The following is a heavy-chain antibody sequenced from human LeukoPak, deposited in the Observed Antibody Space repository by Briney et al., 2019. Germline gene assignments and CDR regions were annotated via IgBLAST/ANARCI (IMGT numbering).Heavy chain of an antibody. J-gene: IGHJ5*02. Sequence: ASVKASCKASGYTFTSYDINWVRQATGQGLEWMGWMNPNSGNTGYAQKFQGRVTMTRNTSISTAYMELSSLRSEDTAVYYCARTRLRFRPAWFDPWGQGTLVTVSS. CDR3: ARTRLRFRPAWFDP. CDR2: MNPNSGNT. V-gene: IGHV1-8*01. D-gene: IGHD3-3*01. CDR1: GYTFTSYD.